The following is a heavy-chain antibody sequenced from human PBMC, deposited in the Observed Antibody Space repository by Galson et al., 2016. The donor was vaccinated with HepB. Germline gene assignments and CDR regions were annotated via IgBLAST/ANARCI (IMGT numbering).Heavy chain of an antibody. CDR3: GRIGYSSGNLDY. V-gene: IGHV5-51*01. CDR1: GYRFTTYW. Sequence: QSGAEVKKPGESLKISCQGSGYRFTTYWIGWVRQMPGIGLEWMGIIYPGDSETKYSPSFQGQVTISVDKSISTVYLQWSGLKASDTAMYYCGRIGYSSGNLDYWGQGTLVTVSS. J-gene: IGHJ4*02. CDR2: IYPGDSET. D-gene: IGHD6-19*01.